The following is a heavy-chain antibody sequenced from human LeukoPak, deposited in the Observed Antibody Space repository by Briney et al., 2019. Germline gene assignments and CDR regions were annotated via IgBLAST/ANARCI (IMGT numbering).Heavy chain of an antibody. D-gene: IGHD6-25*01. CDR1: GGSISSSNYF. CDR2: IYYSGST. Sequence: SETLSLTCTVSGGSISSSNYFWGWIRQPPGKGLEWIGNIYYSGSTYYNPSLKSRVTISVDTSKNQFSLQLSSVTVADTAVYYCARQLNSSATVWGQGTTVTVSS. V-gene: IGHV4-39*01. J-gene: IGHJ6*02. CDR3: ARQLNSSATV.